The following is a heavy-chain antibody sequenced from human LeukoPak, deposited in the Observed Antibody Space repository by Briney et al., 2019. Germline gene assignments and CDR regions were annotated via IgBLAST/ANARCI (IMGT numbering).Heavy chain of an antibody. CDR2: INSNSGGT. CDR3: ARDSSWY. V-gene: IGHV1-2*02. J-gene: IGHJ4*02. Sequence: ASVNVSCTASVYTFTGYYMPRVRQAPGQGLEWMGWINSNSGGTNYAQKFQGRVTMTRDTSISTAYMELSSLRSDDTAVYYCARDSSWYWGQGTLVTVSS. CDR1: VYTFTGYY.